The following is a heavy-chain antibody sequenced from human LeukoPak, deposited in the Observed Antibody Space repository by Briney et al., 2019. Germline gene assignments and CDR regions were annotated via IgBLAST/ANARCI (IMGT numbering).Heavy chain of an antibody. J-gene: IGHJ4*02. D-gene: IGHD1-1*01. CDR1: GFTFSSYE. CDR3: AREYPDNGDGWGY. Sequence: PGGSLRLSCAASGFTFSSYEMNWVRQAPGKGLEWISYISGSGGIMFYADSVKGRFTISRDNAKNSVYLQMSSLKAEDTAVYYCAREYPDNGDGWGYWGQGTLVTVSS. V-gene: IGHV3-48*03. CDR2: ISGSGGIM.